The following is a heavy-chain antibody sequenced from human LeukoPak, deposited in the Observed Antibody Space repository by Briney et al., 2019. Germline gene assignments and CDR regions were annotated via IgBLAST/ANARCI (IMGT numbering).Heavy chain of an antibody. D-gene: IGHD2-21*02. V-gene: IGHV5-51*01. Sequence: GEPLKISCKASGYSFTTYWIGWVRQMPGKGLEWMGIIFPADSDTRYSPSFQGQVTVSADKSITTAYLQWSSLKASDTAMYYCARWVTADRGKKDAFDVWGQGTTVTVSS. J-gene: IGHJ3*01. CDR3: ARWVTADRGKKDAFDV. CDR1: GYSFTTYW. CDR2: IFPADSDT.